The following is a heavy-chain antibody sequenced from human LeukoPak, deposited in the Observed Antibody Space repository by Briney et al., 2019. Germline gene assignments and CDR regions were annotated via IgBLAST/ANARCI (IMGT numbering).Heavy chain of an antibody. D-gene: IGHD2-2*01. J-gene: IGHJ4*02. CDR1: GFTFSSYG. CDR2: ISYDGSNK. CDR3: AKPVRHCSSTSCSPGY. Sequence: GGSLRLSCAASGFTFSSYGMHWVRQAPGKGLEWVAVISYDGSNKYYADSVKGRFTISRDNSKNTLYLQMNSLRAEDTAVYYCAKPVRHCSSTSCSPGYWGQGTLVTVSS. V-gene: IGHV3-30*18.